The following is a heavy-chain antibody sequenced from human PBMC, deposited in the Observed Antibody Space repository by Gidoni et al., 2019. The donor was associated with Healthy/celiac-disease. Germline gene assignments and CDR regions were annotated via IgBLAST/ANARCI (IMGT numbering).Heavy chain of an antibody. Sequence: QVQLQESGPGLVKPSPTLSLTCTVSGGSISSGGYYWSWIRQHPGKGLEWIGYIDYSGSTYYNTCLKSRVTISVDTSKNQFSLKLSSVTAADTAVYYCARVPKGGTMCGVAVGERDGMDVWGQGTTVTVSS. D-gene: IGHD3-3*01. J-gene: IGHJ6*02. CDR3: ARVPKGGTMCGVAVGERDGMDV. CDR2: IDYSGST. V-gene: IGHV4-31*03. CDR1: GGSISSGGYY.